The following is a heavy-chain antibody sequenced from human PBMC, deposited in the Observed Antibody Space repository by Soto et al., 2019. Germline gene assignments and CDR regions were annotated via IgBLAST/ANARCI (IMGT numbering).Heavy chain of an antibody. D-gene: IGHD3-16*01. CDR3: ARDLGGGADY. J-gene: IGHJ4*02. CDR2: INAGNGNT. V-gene: IGHV1-3*01. Sequence: QVQLVQSGAEVKKPGASVKVSCKASGYTFTSYAIHWVRQAPGQRLEWMGWINAGNGNTKYSQKFQDRVTVTRDTSASTADMGLSSLSSEDTAVYYCARDLGGGADYWGQGTLVTVSS. CDR1: GYTFTSYA.